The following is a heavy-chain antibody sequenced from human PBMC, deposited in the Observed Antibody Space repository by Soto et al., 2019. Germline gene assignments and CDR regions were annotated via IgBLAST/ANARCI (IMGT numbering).Heavy chain of an antibody. D-gene: IGHD2-15*01. Sequence: ASVKVSCKASGYTFTGYYMHWVRQAPGQGLEWMGWINPNSGGTNYAQKFQGWVTMTRDTSISTAYMELSRLRSDDTAVYYCASDRRDGSGGGCDDSHYYNYGMDAWGQGTTVTVSS. CDR3: ASDRRDGSGGGCDDSHYYNYGMDA. V-gene: IGHV1-2*04. J-gene: IGHJ6*02. CDR1: GYTFTGYY. CDR2: INPNSGGT.